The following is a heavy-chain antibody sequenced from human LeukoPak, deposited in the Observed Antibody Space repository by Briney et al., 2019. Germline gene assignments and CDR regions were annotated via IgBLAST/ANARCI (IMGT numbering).Heavy chain of an antibody. CDR1: GYSISSGYY. CDR3: ARGGSGSDY. J-gene: IGHJ4*02. CDR2: IYHSGST. Sequence: SETLSLTCTVSGYSISSGYYWGWIRQPPGKGLEWIGSIYHSGSTYYNPSLKSRVTISVDTSKNQFSLKLSSVTAADTAVYYCARGGSGSDYWGPGTLVTVSS. D-gene: IGHD6-19*01. V-gene: IGHV4-38-2*02.